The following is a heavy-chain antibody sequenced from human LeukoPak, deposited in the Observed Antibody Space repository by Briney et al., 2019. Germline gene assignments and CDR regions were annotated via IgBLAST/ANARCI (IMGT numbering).Heavy chain of an antibody. CDR2: ISSSGSTI. J-gene: IGHJ4*02. CDR3: ARVLGDGYNYFDY. Sequence: KASETLSLTCTVSGVSISSSNSYWGWIRQAPGKGLEWISYISSSGSTIYYADSVKGRFTISRDNAKNSLYLQMNSLRAEDTAVYYCARVLGDGYNYFDYWGQGTLVTVSS. V-gene: IGHV3-11*01. CDR1: GVSISSSNSY. D-gene: IGHD5-24*01.